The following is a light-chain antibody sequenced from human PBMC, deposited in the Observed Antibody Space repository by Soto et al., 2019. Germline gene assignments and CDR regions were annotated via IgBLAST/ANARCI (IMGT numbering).Light chain of an antibody. CDR2: EVF. Sequence: QSVLTQPASVSGSPGQSITISCTGMSSDIGAYDYVSWYQQHPGKAPKLMIYEVFRRPSGISDCFSGSKSGNTASLTISGLQAEDEADYYCCSYTTTSTFVFGGGTKLTVL. J-gene: IGLJ2*01. CDR1: SSDIGAYDY. CDR3: CSYTTTSTFV. V-gene: IGLV2-14*03.